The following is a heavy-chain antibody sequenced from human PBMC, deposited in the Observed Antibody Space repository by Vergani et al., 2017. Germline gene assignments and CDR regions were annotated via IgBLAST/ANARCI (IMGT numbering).Heavy chain of an antibody. J-gene: IGHJ4*01. D-gene: IGHD2/OR15-2a*01. Sequence: EVQLLESGGGLVQPGGSLRHSCAASGFTFSTYAMTWVRQAPGKGLEWVSTISSDGGSTYYADSVKGRFSISRDNSKNTVFLQMHSLRAEDTAIYYCVKEKIDLGSYFFDSWGHGILVTVSS. CDR3: VKEKIDLGSYFFDS. CDR1: GFTFSTYA. CDR2: ISSDGGST. V-gene: IGHV3-23*01.